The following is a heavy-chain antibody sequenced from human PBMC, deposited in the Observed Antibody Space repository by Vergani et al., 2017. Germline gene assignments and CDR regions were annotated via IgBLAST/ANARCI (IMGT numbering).Heavy chain of an antibody. V-gene: IGHV5-51*03. Sequence: EVQLVQSGAEVKKPGESLKISCKGSGYSFTSYWIGWVRQMPGKGLEWMGIMYPGDSDTRYSPSFQGQVTISADKSISTAYLQWSSLKASDTAMYYCAIAYYEFWSGATPYNWFDPWGQGTLVTVSS. CDR2: MYPGDSDT. D-gene: IGHD3-3*01. CDR3: AIAYYEFWSGATPYNWFDP. J-gene: IGHJ5*02. CDR1: GYSFTSYW.